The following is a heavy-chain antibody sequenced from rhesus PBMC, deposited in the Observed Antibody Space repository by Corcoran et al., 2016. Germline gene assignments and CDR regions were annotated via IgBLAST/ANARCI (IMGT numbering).Heavy chain of an antibody. J-gene: IGHJ5-1*01. CDR2: IHGYSGST. Sequence: QVPLPESGPGLVKPSETLFLTRAVYGGSFSSYWGNWTRQSPGKGLEWIGEIHGYSGSTNYNPSLQSRVTISGDVSRNQFSLKLTSVTAADTAVYYCSSPVRYRFDVWGPGVLVSVSS. CDR1: GGSFSSYW. V-gene: IGHV4-80*01. CDR3: SSPVRYRFDV.